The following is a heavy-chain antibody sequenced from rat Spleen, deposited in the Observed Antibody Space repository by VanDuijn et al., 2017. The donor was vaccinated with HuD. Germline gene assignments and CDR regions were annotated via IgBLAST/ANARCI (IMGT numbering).Heavy chain of an antibody. CDR1: DYSITNSYR. CDR3: ARSPLGLLQWLGA. Sequence: EVQLQESGPGLVKPSQSLSLTCSVTDYSITNSYRWNWIRKFPGNKLEWMGSINSAGSTNYNPSLKSRISITRDTSKNQFFLQVNSVTTEDTATYYCARSPLGLLQWLGAWGQGASVTVSS. J-gene: IGHJ4*01. D-gene: IGHD1-1*01. V-gene: IGHV3-3*01. CDR2: INSAGST.